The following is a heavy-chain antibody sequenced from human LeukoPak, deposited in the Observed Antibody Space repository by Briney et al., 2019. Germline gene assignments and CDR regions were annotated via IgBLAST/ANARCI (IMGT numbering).Heavy chain of an antibody. CDR2: TYYKSKWYN. Sequence: SQTLSLTCAISGDSVCRNSAAWNWIRQSPSRGLEWLGRTYYKSKWYNDYAVSVKSRITINPDTSKNQFSLQLKSVTPEDTAVYYCARAPIVGATHIDYWGQGTLVTVSS. V-gene: IGHV6-1*01. J-gene: IGHJ4*02. CDR1: GDSVCRNSAA. D-gene: IGHD1-26*01. CDR3: ARAPIVGATHIDY.